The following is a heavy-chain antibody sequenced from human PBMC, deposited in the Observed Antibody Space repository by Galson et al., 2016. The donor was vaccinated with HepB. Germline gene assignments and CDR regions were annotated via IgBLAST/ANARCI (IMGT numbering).Heavy chain of an antibody. CDR1: GFTFSDYY. V-gene: IGHV3-11*06. CDR2: ISNTGTFT. D-gene: IGHD6-13*01. CDR3: ARGGGSSWYSDWYFDL. Sequence: SLRLSCAASGFTFSDYYMSWIRQAPAKGLEWVSYISNTGTFTNNGDSVMGRFTISRDNAKNSLYLQINSLRAEDTAVYYCARGGGSSWYSDWYFDLWGRGTLVTVSS. J-gene: IGHJ2*01.